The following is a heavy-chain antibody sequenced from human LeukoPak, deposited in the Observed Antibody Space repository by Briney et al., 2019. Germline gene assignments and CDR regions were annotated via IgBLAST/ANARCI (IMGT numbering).Heavy chain of an antibody. Sequence: PGGSLRLSCAASGFTFSSYAMSWVCQAPGEGVEWGSAISGSGGSTYYADSVKGRFTISRDNSKNTLYLQMNSLRAEDTAVYYCAKDRWFGDFTYFDYWGQGTLVTVSS. CDR1: GFTFSSYA. CDR3: AKDRWFGDFTYFDY. D-gene: IGHD3-10*01. CDR2: ISGSGGST. J-gene: IGHJ4*02. V-gene: IGHV3-23*01.